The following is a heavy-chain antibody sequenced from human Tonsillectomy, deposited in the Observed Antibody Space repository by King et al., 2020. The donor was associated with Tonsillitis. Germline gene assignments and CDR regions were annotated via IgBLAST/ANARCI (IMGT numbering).Heavy chain of an antibody. J-gene: IGHJ5*02. CDR2: IYTSGST. Sequence: VQLQESGPGLVKPSETLSLTCTVSGGSISSYYWSWIRQPAGKGLEWIGRIYTSGSTNYNPSPKSRVTMSVDTSKNQFSLKLRSVTAYYDSSGYHNYFDPWGQGTLVTVSS. CDR1: GGSISSYY. V-gene: IGHV4-4*07. CDR3: NYFDP. D-gene: IGHD3-22*01.